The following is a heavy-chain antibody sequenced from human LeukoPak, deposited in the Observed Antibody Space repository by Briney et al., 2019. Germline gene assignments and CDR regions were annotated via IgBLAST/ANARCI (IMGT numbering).Heavy chain of an antibody. CDR2: IIPILGIA. CDR3: ASQAVVAATDDY. J-gene: IGHJ4*02. CDR1: GGTFSSYA. Sequence: ASVKVSCKASGGTFSSYAISWVRQAPGQGLEWMGRIIPILGIANYAQKFQGRVTITADKSTSTAYMELSSLRSEDTAVYYCASQAVVAATDDYWGQATLVTVSS. D-gene: IGHD2-15*01. V-gene: IGHV1-69*04.